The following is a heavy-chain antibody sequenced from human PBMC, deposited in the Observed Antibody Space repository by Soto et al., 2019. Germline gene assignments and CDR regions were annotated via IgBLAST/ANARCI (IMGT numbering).Heavy chain of an antibody. V-gene: IGHV4-59*01. CDR1: GGSISSYY. J-gene: IGHJ6*03. Sequence: QVQLQESGPGLVKPSETLSLTCNVSGGSISSYYWSWIRQPPGKGLEWIGYIYYSGSTNYNPSLKSRVTISVDTSKNQFSLKLSSVTAADTAVYYCASQSAFRSYYYYMDVWGKGTTVTVAS. CDR3: ASQSAFRSYYYYMDV. CDR2: IYYSGST.